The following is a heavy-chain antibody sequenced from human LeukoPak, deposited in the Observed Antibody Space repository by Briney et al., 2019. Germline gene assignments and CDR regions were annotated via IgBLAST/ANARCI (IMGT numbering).Heavy chain of an antibody. Sequence: GASVKVSCKASGYTFTSYGISWVRQAPGQGLEWMGIINPSGGSTSYAQKFQGRVTMTRDTSTSTVYMELSSLRSEDTAVYYCAREGIYYYDSSGYYYGPGPQHWGQGTLVTVSS. J-gene: IGHJ1*01. CDR1: GYTFTSYG. V-gene: IGHV1-46*01. D-gene: IGHD3-22*01. CDR2: INPSGGST. CDR3: AREGIYYYDSSGYYYGPGPQH.